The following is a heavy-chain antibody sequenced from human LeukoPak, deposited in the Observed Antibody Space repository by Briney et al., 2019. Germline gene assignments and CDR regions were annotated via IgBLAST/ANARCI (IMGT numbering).Heavy chain of an antibody. D-gene: IGHD4-17*01. CDR3: ARDLGYPTVTRNYYYYGMDV. CDR2: ISAYNGNT. V-gene: IGHV1-18*01. CDR1: GGTFSSYA. Sequence: ASAKVSCKASGGTFSSYAISWVRQAPGQGLEWMGWISAYNGNTNYAQKLQGRVTMTTDTSTSTAYMELRSLRSDDTAVYYCARDLGYPTVTRNYYYYGMDVWGQGTTVTVSS. J-gene: IGHJ6*02.